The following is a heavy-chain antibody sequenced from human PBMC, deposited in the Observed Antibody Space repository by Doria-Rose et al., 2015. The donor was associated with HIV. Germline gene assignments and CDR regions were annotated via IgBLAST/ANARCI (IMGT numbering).Heavy chain of an antibody. V-gene: IGHV2-26*01. CDR1: GVSLSSSGMG. CDR3: ARIKSSRWYHKYYFDF. CDR2: IFSDDER. Sequence: QESGPVLVKPTETLTLTCTVSGVSLSSSGMGVSWIRQPPGNALEWLAYIFSDDERSYTTSLKCRLTISRSTDKSQVVLTMTDMDPVDTATYYCARIKSSRWYHKYYFDFWGQGTLVIVSA. J-gene: IGHJ4*02. D-gene: IGHD6-13*01.